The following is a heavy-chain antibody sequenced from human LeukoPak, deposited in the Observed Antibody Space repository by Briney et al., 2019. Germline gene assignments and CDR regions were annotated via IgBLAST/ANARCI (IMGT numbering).Heavy chain of an antibody. CDR2: MNPNSGNT. J-gene: IGHJ4*02. CDR3: ARWETGGAIFDY. Sequence: EASVKVSCKASGYTFTSYDINWGRQAPGQGLEWMGWMNPNSGNTGYAQKFQGRVTMARDTSISTAYMELSSLRSEDTAVYYCARWETGGAIFDYWGQGTLVTVSS. V-gene: IGHV1-8*01. D-gene: IGHD3-10*01. CDR1: GYTFTSYD.